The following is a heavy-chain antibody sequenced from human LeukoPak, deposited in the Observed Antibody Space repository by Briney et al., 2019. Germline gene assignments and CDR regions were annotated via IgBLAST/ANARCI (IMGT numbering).Heavy chain of an antibody. V-gene: IGHV1-69*06. CDR2: IIPIFGTA. CDR3: ARLSYYYYYMDV. CDR1: GYTFTSYG. Sequence: ASVKVSCKASGYTFTSYGISWVRQAPGQGLEWMGGIIPIFGTANYAQKFQGRVTITADKSTSTAYMELSSLRSEDTAVYYCARLSYYYYYMDVWGKGTTVTISS. J-gene: IGHJ6*03.